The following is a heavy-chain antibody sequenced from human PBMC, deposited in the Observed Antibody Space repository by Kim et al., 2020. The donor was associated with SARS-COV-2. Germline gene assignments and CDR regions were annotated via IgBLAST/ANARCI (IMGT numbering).Heavy chain of an antibody. D-gene: IGHD6-13*01. CDR3: ARMVAAAGSLDV. V-gene: IGHV3-30*01. Sequence: KYYADSVKGRFTISRDNSKNTLYVQMNSLRAEDTAVYYCARMVAAAGSLDVWGQGTTVTVSS. J-gene: IGHJ6*02. CDR2: K.